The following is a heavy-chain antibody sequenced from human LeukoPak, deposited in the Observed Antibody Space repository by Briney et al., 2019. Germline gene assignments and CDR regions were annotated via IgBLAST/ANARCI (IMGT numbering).Heavy chain of an antibody. V-gene: IGHV4-59*08. CDR2: IYYSGST. J-gene: IGHJ3*02. Sequence: SETLSLTCTVSGGSISSYYWSWIRQPPGKGLEWIGYIYYSGSTNYNPSLKSRVTISVDTSKNQFSLKLSSVTAAVTAVYYCARHGGWAFDIWGQGTMVTVSS. D-gene: IGHD6-19*01. CDR3: ARHGGWAFDI. CDR1: GGSISSYY.